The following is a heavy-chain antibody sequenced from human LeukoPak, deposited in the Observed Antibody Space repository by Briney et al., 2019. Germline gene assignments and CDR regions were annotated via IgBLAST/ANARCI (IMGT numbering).Heavy chain of an antibody. CDR3: ASYIAAAGRGFDY. Sequence: GGSLRLSCAASGFPFNSYAMIGLRQAPGKGLEWVSGMCGSGGNTYYADSVKGRFTISRDNSKNTLYLQMNSLRAEDTAVYYCASYIAAAGRGFDYWGQGTLVTVSS. V-gene: IGHV3-23*01. CDR2: MCGSGGNT. CDR1: GFPFNSYA. J-gene: IGHJ4*02. D-gene: IGHD6-13*01.